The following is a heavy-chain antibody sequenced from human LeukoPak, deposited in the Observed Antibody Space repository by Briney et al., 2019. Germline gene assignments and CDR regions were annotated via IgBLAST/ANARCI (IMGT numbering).Heavy chain of an antibody. CDR1: GYNFIKYG. J-gene: IGHJ3*01. CDR2: INVYNGNR. D-gene: IGHD1-26*01. Sequence: ASVKVSCKASGYNFIKYGISWVRQAPGQGLEWMGWINVYNGNRNYVQKYQGRVTMTTDTNTSTAYMELRNLRSDDTAAYFCAREGVIVGLGNAFDVWGQGTMVTVSS. CDR3: AREGVIVGLGNAFDV. V-gene: IGHV1-18*01.